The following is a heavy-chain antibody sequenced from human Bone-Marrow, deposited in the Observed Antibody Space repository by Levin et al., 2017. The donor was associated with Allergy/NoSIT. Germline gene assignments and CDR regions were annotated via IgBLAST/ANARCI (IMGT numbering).Heavy chain of an antibody. CDR3: SRQVTGLVSGRDH. Sequence: GESLKISCVASGFSFNTYDMTWVRQAPGKGLEWVAYISSSGGVIYYADSLRGRFTVSRDNTQNSVYLQMDGLRAEDTATYFCSRQVTGLVSGRDHWGQGTPVTVSS. D-gene: IGHD2/OR15-2a*01. CDR2: ISSSGGVI. V-gene: IGHV3-48*03. J-gene: IGHJ4*02. CDR1: GFSFNTYD.